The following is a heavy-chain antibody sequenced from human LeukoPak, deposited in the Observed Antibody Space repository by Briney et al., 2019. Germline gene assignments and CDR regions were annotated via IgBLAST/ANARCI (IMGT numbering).Heavy chain of an antibody. CDR1: GFTFSSYA. CDR3: AKEDWNYDPPGDY. Sequence: GGSLRLSCAASGFTFSSYAMSWVRQAPGKGLEWVSGIRGSGGSTYYADSVMGRFTISRDNSKNTLYLQMNSLRAEDTAVYYCAKEDWNYDPPGDYWGQGTLVTVSS. D-gene: IGHD1-7*01. J-gene: IGHJ4*02. CDR2: IRGSGGST. V-gene: IGHV3-23*01.